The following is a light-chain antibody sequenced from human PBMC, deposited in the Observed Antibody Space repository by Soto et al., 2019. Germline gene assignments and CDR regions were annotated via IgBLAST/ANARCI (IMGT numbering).Light chain of an antibody. Sequence: EIVMTQSPATLSVSPGERATLSCRASQSVSSSLAWYQQKPGQSPRLVVYAASNRAAGIPDRFSGSGSGTDFTLTISGLQPDDFATYYCQQFNSYPITFGQGTRLEIK. V-gene: IGKV3D-15*01. CDR3: QQFNSYPIT. CDR1: QSVSSS. CDR2: AAS. J-gene: IGKJ5*01.